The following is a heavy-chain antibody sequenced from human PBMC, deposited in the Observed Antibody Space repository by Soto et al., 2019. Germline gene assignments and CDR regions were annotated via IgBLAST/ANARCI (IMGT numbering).Heavy chain of an antibody. CDR3: AIEGAAAGTGGRYNWFDP. Sequence: PGESLKISCKGSGYSFTSYWIGWVRQMPGKGLEWMGIIYPGDSDTRYSPSFQGQVTISADKSISTAYLQWSSLKASDTAMYYCAIEGAAAGTGGRYNWFDPWGQGTLVTVS. V-gene: IGHV5-51*01. D-gene: IGHD6-13*01. CDR2: IYPGDSDT. J-gene: IGHJ5*02. CDR1: GYSFTSYW.